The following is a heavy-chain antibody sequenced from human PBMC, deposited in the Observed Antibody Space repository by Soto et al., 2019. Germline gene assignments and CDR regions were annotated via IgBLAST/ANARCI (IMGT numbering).Heavy chain of an antibody. CDR2: VKSKTDGGTT. D-gene: IGHD3-9*01. V-gene: IGHV3-15*07. CDR1: GFIFSNAW. J-gene: IGHJ5*02. CDR3: TTPPFDWLLETWFDP. Sequence: EFWGGLVKPGGSLRLSCAASGFIFSNAWMNWVRQAPGKGLEWVGRVKSKTDGGTTDYAAPVKGRFTISRDDSKNTLYLQMNSLKTEDTAVYYCTTPPFDWLLETWFDPWGQGTLVTVSS.